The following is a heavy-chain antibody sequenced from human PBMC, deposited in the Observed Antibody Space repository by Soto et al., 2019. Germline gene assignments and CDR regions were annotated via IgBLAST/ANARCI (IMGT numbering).Heavy chain of an antibody. CDR3: AGRYSSTNVNWFDP. CDR2: FDPEDGET. Sequence: ASVKVSCKVSGYTLTELSMHWVRQAPGKGLEWMGGFDPEDGETIYAQKFQGRVTMTENTSTNTAYMELNSLTSEDTAVYYCAGRYSSTNVNWFDPWGQGTLVTVSS. D-gene: IGHD6-19*01. CDR1: GYTLTELS. J-gene: IGHJ5*02. V-gene: IGHV1-24*01.